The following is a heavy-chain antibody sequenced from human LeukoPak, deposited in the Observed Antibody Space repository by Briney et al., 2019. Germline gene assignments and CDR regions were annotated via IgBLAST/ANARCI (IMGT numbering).Heavy chain of an antibody. D-gene: IGHD3-10*01. CDR1: GYTFTSYD. Sequence: ASVTVSCKASGYTFTSYDINWVRQAAGQGVEGMGWMNPNTGNTDYAQKFQGRVTMTRNTSIRTAYMELSSLRSEDTAVYYCARKFLGSRGYYFDYWGQGALVTVSS. J-gene: IGHJ4*02. CDR2: MNPNTGNT. CDR3: ARKFLGSRGYYFDY. V-gene: IGHV1-8*01.